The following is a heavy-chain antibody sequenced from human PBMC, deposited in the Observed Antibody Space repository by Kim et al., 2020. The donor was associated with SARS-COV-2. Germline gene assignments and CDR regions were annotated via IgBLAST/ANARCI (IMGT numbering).Heavy chain of an antibody. CDR1: GLTFSDYA. CDR3: AKLRREGVDPETVAEDY. CDR2: IGANSCCA. V-gene: IGHV3-23*01. D-gene: IGHD6-19*01. J-gene: IGHJ4*02. Sequence: GGSLRLSCAASGLTFSDYAMTWVRQAPGKGLEWVSAIGANSCCAVYADSVGGRFTISRDNSKKTRYLQMASLRAEETAVYYCAKLRREGVDPETVAEDYWGQGILVTVSS.